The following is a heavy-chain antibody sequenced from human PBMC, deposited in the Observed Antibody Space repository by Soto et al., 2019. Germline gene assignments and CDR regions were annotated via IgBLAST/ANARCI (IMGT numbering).Heavy chain of an antibody. V-gene: IGHV4-38-2*02. CDR1: GGSISGYY. J-gene: IGHJ5*02. CDR2: IYHSGST. D-gene: IGHD3-10*01. Sequence: PSETLSLTCTVSGGSISGYYWGWIRQPPGKGLEWIGSIYHSGSTYYNPSLKSRVTISVDTSKNQFSLKLSSVTAADTAVYYCARVSYYYGSGSYYWFDPWGQGTLVTVSS. CDR3: ARVSYYYGSGSYYWFDP.